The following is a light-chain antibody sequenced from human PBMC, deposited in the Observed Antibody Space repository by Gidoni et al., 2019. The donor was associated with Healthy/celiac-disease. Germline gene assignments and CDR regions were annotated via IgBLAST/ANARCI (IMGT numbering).Light chain of an antibody. Sequence: EIVLTQSPATLSLSPGERATLSCRASQSVSNYLAWYQQKPGQAPRLLIYDASNRATVIPARFSGSGSGTDFTLTISSLEPEDFAVYYCQQRSNWPRYTFGQGTKLEIK. CDR2: DAS. J-gene: IGKJ2*01. CDR1: QSVSNY. CDR3: QQRSNWPRYT. V-gene: IGKV3-11*01.